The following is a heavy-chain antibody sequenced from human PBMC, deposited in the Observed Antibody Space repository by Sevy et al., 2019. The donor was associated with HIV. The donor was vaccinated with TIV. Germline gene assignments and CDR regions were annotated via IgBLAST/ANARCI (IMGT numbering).Heavy chain of an antibody. CDR3: ARDPGYYDFWSGYLTGWFDP. J-gene: IGHJ5*02. Sequence: ASVKVSCKASGYTFTGYYMHWVRQAPGQGLEWMGWINPYSGGTNYAQKFQGRVTMTRDTSISTAYMELSSLRSDDTAVYYCARDPGYYDFWSGYLTGWFDPWGQGTLVTVSS. CDR1: GYTFTGYY. CDR2: INPYSGGT. D-gene: IGHD3-3*01. V-gene: IGHV1-2*02.